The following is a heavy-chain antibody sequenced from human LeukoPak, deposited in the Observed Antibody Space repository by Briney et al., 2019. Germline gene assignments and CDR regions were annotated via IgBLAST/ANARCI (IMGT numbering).Heavy chain of an antibody. CDR2: IKTDGSST. V-gene: IGHV3-74*01. CDR3: ARGVSGTGPDI. Sequence: GGSLRLSCAASGFTFSSYWMHWVRQAPGKGLVWVSRIKTDGSSTDYADSVKGRFTISRDDAKNTMYLQMNSLRAEDTAVYYCARGVSGTGPDIWGLGTMVTVSS. CDR1: GFTFSSYW. D-gene: IGHD5/OR15-5a*01. J-gene: IGHJ3*02.